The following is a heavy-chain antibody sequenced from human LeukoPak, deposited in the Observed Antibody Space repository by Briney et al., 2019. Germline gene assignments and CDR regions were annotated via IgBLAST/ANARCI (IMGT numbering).Heavy chain of an antibody. CDR1: GITVNTNY. CDR2: ISGSGDNT. Sequence: PGGSLRLSCAASGITVNTNYMSWVRQAPGKGLEWVSGISGSGDNTYYADSVKGRFTISRDNSKNTLYLRMNSLRVEDTAVYYCAKVKMGGNHYFDYWGQGTLVTVSS. J-gene: IGHJ4*02. D-gene: IGHD1-14*01. CDR3: AKVKMGGNHYFDY. V-gene: IGHV3-23*01.